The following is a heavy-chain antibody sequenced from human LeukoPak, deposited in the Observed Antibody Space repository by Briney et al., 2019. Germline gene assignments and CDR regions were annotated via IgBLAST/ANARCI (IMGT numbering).Heavy chain of an antibody. CDR1: GGSFSGYY. J-gene: IGHJ4*02. CDR3: ARLSGWLTTLSY. Sequence: SETLSLTCAVYGGSFSGYYWSWIRQPPGKGLEWIGEINHSGSTNYNPSLKSRVTISVDTSKNQFSLKLSSVTAADTAVYYCARLSGWLTTLSYWGQGTLVTVSS. CDR2: INHSGST. D-gene: IGHD6-19*01. V-gene: IGHV4-34*01.